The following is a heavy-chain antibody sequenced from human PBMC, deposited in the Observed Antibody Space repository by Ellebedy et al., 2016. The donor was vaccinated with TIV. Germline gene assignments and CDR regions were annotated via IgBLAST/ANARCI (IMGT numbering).Heavy chain of an antibody. CDR1: GFTFSSDW. J-gene: IGHJ5*02. CDR2: IKQDGSEK. CDR3: AGIADVRFDP. Sequence: LGGSLRLSCAASGFTFSSDWMSWVRQAPGKGLEWVANIKQDGSEKYYLDSVKGRFTISRDNAKNSLYLQMNSLRAEDTAVYYCAGIADVRFDPWGQGTLVSVSS. V-gene: IGHV3-7*01. D-gene: IGHD3-10*02.